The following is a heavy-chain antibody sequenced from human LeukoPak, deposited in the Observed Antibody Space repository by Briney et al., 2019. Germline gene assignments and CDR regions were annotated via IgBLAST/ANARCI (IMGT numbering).Heavy chain of an antibody. J-gene: IGHJ3*01. V-gene: IGHV3-53*01. Sequence: PGGSLRLSCAASGFTVSSNYMSWVRQAPGKGVEWVSVIYSGGDTSYSDSVNGRFTISRDNSKNTLYLQMNSLRAEDTAVYYCSRGSPHAFGLWGQGTMVTVSS. CDR3: SRGSPHAFGL. CDR1: GFTVSSNY. D-gene: IGHD6-6*01. CDR2: IYSGGDT.